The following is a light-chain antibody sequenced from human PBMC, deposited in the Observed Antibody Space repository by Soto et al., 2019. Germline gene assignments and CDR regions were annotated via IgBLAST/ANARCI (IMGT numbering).Light chain of an antibody. V-gene: IGKV1-5*03. Sequence: DIQMTQSPSTLSGSVGDRVTITCRASQTISSWLAWYQQKPGKAPKLLIYKASTLKSGVPSRFSGSGSGTEFTLTISSLQPDVFATYYYQHYNSYSEAFGQGTKVDIK. J-gene: IGKJ1*01. CDR2: KAS. CDR3: QHYNSYSEA. CDR1: QTISSW.